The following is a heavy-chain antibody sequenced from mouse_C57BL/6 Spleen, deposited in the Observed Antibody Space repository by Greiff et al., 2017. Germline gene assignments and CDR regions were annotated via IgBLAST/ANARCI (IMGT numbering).Heavy chain of an antibody. Sequence: VQLQESGPGLVKPSQSLSLTCSVTGYSITSGYYWNWIRQFPGNKLEWMGYISYDGSNNYNPSLKNRISITRDTSKNQFFLKLNSVTTEDTATYYCAREDGNPYYFDYWGQGTTLTVSS. CDR1: GYSITSGYY. D-gene: IGHD2-1*01. CDR3: AREDGNPYYFDY. V-gene: IGHV3-6*01. CDR2: ISYDGSN. J-gene: IGHJ2*01.